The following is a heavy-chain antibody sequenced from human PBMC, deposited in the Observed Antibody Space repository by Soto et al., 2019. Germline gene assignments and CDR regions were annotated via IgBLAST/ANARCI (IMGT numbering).Heavy chain of an antibody. J-gene: IGHJ4*02. CDR1: GYTFTNYA. D-gene: IGHD1-1*01. V-gene: IGHV1-3*01. CDR2: INAGNGNT. CDR3: ARAPCWYILDY. Sequence: ASVKVSCKASGYTFTNYAMHWVRQAPGQRLEWMGWINAGNGNTKYSQKFQGRVTIIRDTSASTAYMELSSLRSEDTAVYYCARAPCWYILDYWGQGTLVTVSS.